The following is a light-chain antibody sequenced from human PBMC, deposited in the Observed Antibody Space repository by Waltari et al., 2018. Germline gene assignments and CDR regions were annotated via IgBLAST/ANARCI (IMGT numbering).Light chain of an antibody. CDR2: WAS. Sequence: IVMTQSPDSLAVSLGGRATIPCKSSESLLHSDNKQNFLAWFQQRPGQPPRLLIYWASSRESGVPDRFTGGGSGTEFSLTIDNVQAEDAAIYHCQQYGSTSAYTFGQGTRLEI. CDR1: ESLLHSDNKQNF. V-gene: IGKV4-1*01. J-gene: IGKJ2*01. CDR3: QQYGSTSAYT.